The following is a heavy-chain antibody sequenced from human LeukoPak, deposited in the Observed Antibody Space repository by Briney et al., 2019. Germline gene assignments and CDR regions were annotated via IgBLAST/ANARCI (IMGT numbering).Heavy chain of an antibody. CDR3: ARPPNNGVHRFDY. CDR2: INPSGGST. J-gene: IGHJ4*02. Sequence: ASVKVSCKASGYTFTSYYMHWVRHAPGQGLEWMGIINPSGGSTSYAQKFQGRVTMTRDTCTSTVYMELSSLRSEDTAVYYCARPPNNGVHRFDYWGQGTLVTVSS. V-gene: IGHV1-46*01. D-gene: IGHD2-8*01. CDR1: GYTFTSYY.